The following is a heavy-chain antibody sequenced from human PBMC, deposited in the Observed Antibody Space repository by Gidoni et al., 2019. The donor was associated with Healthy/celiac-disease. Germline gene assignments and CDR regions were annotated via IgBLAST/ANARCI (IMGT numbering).Heavy chain of an antibody. CDR3: ARDYSSGNDAFDI. D-gene: IGHD6-25*01. Sequence: QVQLQESGPGLVKPSQTLSLTCTVSGCSISSGSYYWSWIRQPAGKGLEWIGRIYTGGSTNQNPSLKSRVTISVDTSKNQCSLKRSAVTDAETAVYYCARDYSSGNDAFDIWGKGTMVTVSS. CDR2: IYTGGST. J-gene: IGHJ3*02. CDR1: GCSISSGSYY. V-gene: IGHV4-61*02.